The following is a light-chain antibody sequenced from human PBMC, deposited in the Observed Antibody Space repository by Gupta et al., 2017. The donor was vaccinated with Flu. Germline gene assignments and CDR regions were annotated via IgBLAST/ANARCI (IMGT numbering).Light chain of an antibody. J-gene: IGKJ1*01. CDR1: QNISTY. CDR2: GVS. CDR3: QQSDTPPWT. V-gene: IGKV1-39*01. Sequence: DLEMTQSPSSLSASVGDRVTITCPASQNISTYLNWYQQTPGKAPKFLMYGVSTLEGGVPSRFSGSGSGAEFTFTISSLQREDFATYYCQQSDTPPWTFGQGTKVEVK.